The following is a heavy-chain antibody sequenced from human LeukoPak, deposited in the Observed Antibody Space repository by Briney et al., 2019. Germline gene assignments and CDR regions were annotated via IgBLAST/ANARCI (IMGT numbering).Heavy chain of an antibody. J-gene: IGHJ6*03. CDR3: ARRIAAYYYMDV. V-gene: IGHV3-20*04. D-gene: IGHD6-13*01. Sequence: PWGSLRFSCRVLGIPFDDSGMSGGRPAPGKGLEGGSGINGNGDSTGYEDSVKGPFTISRDNAKNSLYLQMNSLRAEDTALYYCARRIAAYYYMDVWGKGTTVTVS. CDR2: INGNGDST. CDR1: GIPFDDSG.